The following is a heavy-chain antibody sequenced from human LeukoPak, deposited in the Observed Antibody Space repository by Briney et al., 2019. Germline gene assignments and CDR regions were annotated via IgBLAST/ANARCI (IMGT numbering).Heavy chain of an antibody. CDR1: GFTFSSYS. D-gene: IGHD3-9*01. V-gene: IGHV3-21*01. CDR2: ISSGSSYI. Sequence: GGSLRLSCAASGFTFSSYSMNWVRQAPGKGLEWVSSISSGSSYIYYADSVKGRFTISRDNAKNSLYLQMNSLRAEDTAVYYCARWLSYYDSLTGYYKPYDYWGQGALVTVSS. J-gene: IGHJ4*02. CDR3: ARWLSYYDSLTGYYKPYDY.